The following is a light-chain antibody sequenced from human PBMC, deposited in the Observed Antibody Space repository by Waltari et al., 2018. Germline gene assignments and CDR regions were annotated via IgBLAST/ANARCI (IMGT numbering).Light chain of an antibody. Sequence: QSVLTQAPPVSAAPGQKVTISCSGSTPNIGTNSVSWYQQFPGTAPKLLIYEDNRRPSGIPDRFSGSKSGASATLGITGLQTGDEANYYCGTWDSSLGIGVLGGGTRVTVL. CDR1: TPNIGTNS. V-gene: IGLV1-51*01. CDR3: GTWDSSLGIGV. J-gene: IGLJ3*02. CDR2: EDN.